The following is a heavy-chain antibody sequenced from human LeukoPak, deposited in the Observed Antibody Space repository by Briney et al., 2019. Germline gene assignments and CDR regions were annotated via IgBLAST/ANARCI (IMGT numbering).Heavy chain of an antibody. CDR1: GFIFNNYG. V-gene: IGHV3-30*03. CDR3: VRDLGGRSGH. J-gene: IGHJ4*02. CDR2: ISYDGSNK. Sequence: GGSLRLSCAASGFIFNNYGLHWVRQAPGKGLEWVAVISYDGSNKCYADSVKGRFTISRDNSKSTLYLQMNSLGAEDTAVYYCVRDLGGRSGHWGQGTLVTVSS. D-gene: IGHD1-26*01.